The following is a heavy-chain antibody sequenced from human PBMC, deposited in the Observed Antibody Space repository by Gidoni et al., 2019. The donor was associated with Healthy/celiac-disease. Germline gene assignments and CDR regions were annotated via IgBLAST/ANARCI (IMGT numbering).Heavy chain of an antibody. J-gene: IGHJ4*02. Sequence: QVQLVESGGGVVKPGRSLRLSCAASGFTFRSYAMHWVRQAPGKGLEWVAVISYDGSNKYYADSVKGRFTISRDNSKNTLYLQMNSLRAEDTAVYYCANTRLKTAIPYFDYWGQGTLVTVSS. D-gene: IGHD2-21*02. CDR1: GFTFRSYA. CDR3: ANTRLKTAIPYFDY. V-gene: IGHV3-30-3*01. CDR2: ISYDGSNK.